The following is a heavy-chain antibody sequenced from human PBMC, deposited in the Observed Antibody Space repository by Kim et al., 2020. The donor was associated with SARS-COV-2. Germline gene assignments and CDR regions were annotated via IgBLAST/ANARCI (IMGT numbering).Heavy chain of an antibody. Sequence: SETLSLTCTVSGGSISSSSYYWGWLRQPPGKGLEWIGSIYYSGSTYYNPSLKSRVTISVDTSKNQFSVKLSAVTAADTAVYYCARRVVIHWYFDLWGRGTLVTVSS. V-gene: IGHV4-39*01. J-gene: IGHJ2*01. CDR2: IYYSGST. CDR3: ARRVVIHWYFDL. D-gene: IGHD3-22*01. CDR1: GGSISSSSYY.